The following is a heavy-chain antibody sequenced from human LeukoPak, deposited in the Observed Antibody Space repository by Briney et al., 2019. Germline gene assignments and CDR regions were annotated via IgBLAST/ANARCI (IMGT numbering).Heavy chain of an antibody. CDR2: ISYGGSNK. CDR1: GFTFSSYG. V-gene: IGHV3-30*18. J-gene: IGHJ4*02. Sequence: GGSLRLSCAASGFTFSSYGMHWVRQAPGKGLEWVAVISYGGSNKYYADSVKGRFTISRDNSKNTLYLQMNSLRAEDTALYYCAKDEGGPTVSDYWGQGTLVTVSS. CDR3: AKDEGGPTVSDY. D-gene: IGHD4-11*01.